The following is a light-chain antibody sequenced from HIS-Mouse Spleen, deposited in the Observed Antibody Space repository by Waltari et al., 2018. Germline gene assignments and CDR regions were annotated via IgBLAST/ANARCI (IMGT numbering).Light chain of an antibody. V-gene: IGLV3-10*01. CDR2: EDS. CDR1: ALPKQY. J-gene: IGLJ3*02. CDR3: YSTDSSGNWV. Sequence: SYELTQPPSVSVSPGQTARITCSGDALPKQYAYWYQQKSGQAPVLVIYEDSKRPSGIPERFSGSSSGTMATLTISGAQVEDEADYYCYSTDSSGNWVFGGGTKLTVL.